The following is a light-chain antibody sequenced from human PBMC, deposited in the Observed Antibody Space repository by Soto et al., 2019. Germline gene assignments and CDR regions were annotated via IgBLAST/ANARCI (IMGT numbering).Light chain of an antibody. CDR1: QSLSKS. Sequence: EILFTQSPATLSLSPGERATLSCRASQSLSKSLVWYQPKPGKAPRLLIYGASNRATGIPDRFSGGGSGTDFTLPIRRLEPEDFAVYYCQQYGSSGTFGQGTKVDIK. CDR3: QQYGSSGT. CDR2: GAS. V-gene: IGKV3-20*01. J-gene: IGKJ1*01.